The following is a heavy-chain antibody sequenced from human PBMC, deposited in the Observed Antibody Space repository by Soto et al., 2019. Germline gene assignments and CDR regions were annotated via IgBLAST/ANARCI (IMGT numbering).Heavy chain of an antibody. CDR3: TRHTSDY. CDR2: ISSSSSTI. V-gene: IGHV3-48*01. D-gene: IGHD2-2*02. J-gene: IGHJ4*02. Sequence: GGSLRLSCAASGFTFSNAWMNWVRQAPGKGLEWVSYISSSSSTIYYADSVKGRFTISRDNAKNSLYLQMNSLKTEDTAVYYCTRHTSDYWGQGTLVTVSS. CDR1: GFTFSNAW.